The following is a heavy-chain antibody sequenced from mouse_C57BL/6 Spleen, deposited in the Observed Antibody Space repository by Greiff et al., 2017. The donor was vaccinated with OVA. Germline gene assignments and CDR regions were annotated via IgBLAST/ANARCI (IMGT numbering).Heavy chain of an antibody. J-gene: IGHJ4*01. Sequence: QVQLQQSGAELAKPGASVKLSCKASGYTFTSYWMHWVKQRPGQGLEWIGYINPSSGYTKYNQKFKDKATLTADKSSSTAYMQLSSLTYEDSAVYYCATITTVSFYAMDYWGQGTSVTVSS. D-gene: IGHD1-1*01. V-gene: IGHV1-7*01. CDR2: INPSSGYT. CDR3: ATITTVSFYAMDY. CDR1: GYTFTSYW.